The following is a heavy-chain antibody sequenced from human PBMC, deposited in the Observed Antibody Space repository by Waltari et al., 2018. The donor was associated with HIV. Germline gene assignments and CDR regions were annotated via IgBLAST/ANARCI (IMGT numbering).Heavy chain of an antibody. D-gene: IGHD6-13*01. V-gene: IGHV1-69*04. CDR3: ARDSSIAAADY. CDR1: GGTFSSYN. J-gene: IGHJ4*02. Sequence: QVQLVHSGAEVKQPGSSVKVPCKASGGTFSSYNTRVQRQAPGQGLEWMGRIIPILGIANYAQKFQGRVTITADKSTSTAYMELSSLRSEDTAVYYCARDSSIAAADYWGQGTLVTVSS. CDR2: IIPILGIA.